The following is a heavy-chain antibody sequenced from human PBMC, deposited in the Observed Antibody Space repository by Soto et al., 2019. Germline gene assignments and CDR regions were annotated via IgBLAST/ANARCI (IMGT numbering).Heavy chain of an antibody. Sequence: ASVKVSCKASGDTFSSHALSWVRQAPGQGLEWMGGIIPIFDARTYAQKFQGRVTISADKSTKTGYMELSSLTSEDTAVYYCARSSTTYYYPTTPSWPDKELDIWGQGTLVTVSS. J-gene: IGHJ4*02. V-gene: IGHV1-69*06. CDR1: GDTFSSHA. CDR2: IIPIFDAR. D-gene: IGHD2-15*01. CDR3: ARSSTTYYYPTTPSWPDKELDI.